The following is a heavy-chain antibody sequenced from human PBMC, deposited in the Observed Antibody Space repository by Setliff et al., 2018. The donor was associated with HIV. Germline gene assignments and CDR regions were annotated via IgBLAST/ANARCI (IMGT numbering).Heavy chain of an antibody. CDR1: DFRFSDSA. CDR2: ITDTGSKT. J-gene: IGHJ4*02. D-gene: IGHD2-21*01. Sequence: GESLKISCVASDFRFSDSAMSWVRQTPGKGLECVSSITDTGSKTYYADSVKGRFTISRDNSKNTVYLQMVSLRAEDTALYFCAKDRLFPRLWGQGTQVTVSS. CDR3: AKDRLFPRL. V-gene: IGHV3-23*01.